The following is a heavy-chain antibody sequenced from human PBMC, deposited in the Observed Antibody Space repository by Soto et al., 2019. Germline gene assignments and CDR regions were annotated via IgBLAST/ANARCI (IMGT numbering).Heavy chain of an antibody. CDR2: ISGSGGST. D-gene: IGHD3-9*01. V-gene: IGHV3-23*01. Sequence: VRQAPGTGLEWVSAISGSGGSTYYADSVKGRFTISRDNSKNTLYLQMNSLRAEDTAVYYCAKDPVLRYFDWLPRGVDNWFDPWGQGTLVTVSS. CDR3: AKDPVLRYFDWLPRGVDNWFDP. J-gene: IGHJ5*02.